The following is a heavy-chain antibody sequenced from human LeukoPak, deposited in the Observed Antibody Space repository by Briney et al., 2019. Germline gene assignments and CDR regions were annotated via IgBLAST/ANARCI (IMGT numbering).Heavy chain of an antibody. Sequence: GGSLRLSCAASGFTFRNYAMSWVRQAPGKGLEWVSGITKGGTTYYADSVKGRFTISRDNSKNTLYLQMNSLRAEDTAVYYCAKMVGPAAIDYFDYWGQGTLVTVSS. CDR3: AKMVGPAAIDYFDY. J-gene: IGHJ4*02. CDR1: GFTFRNYA. V-gene: IGHV3-23*01. D-gene: IGHD2-2*01. CDR2: ITKGGTT.